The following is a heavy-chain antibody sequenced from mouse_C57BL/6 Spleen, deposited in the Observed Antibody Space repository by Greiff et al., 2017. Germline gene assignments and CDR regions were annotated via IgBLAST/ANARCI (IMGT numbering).Heavy chain of an antibody. Sequence: EVQLQQSGAELVRPGASVKLSCTASGFNIKDDYMHWVKQRPEQGLEWIGWIDPENGDTEYASKFQGKATITADTASNTAYLQLSSLTSEDTAVYYCTTHYGSSYPGFAYWGQGTLVTVSA. J-gene: IGHJ3*01. CDR1: GFNIKDDY. CDR3: TTHYGSSYPGFAY. CDR2: IDPENGDT. V-gene: IGHV14-4*01. D-gene: IGHD1-1*01.